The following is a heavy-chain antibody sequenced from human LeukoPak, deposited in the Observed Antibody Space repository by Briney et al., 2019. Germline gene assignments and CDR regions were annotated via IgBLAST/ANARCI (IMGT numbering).Heavy chain of an antibody. CDR1: GFTFSSYA. CDR2: ISGSGGST. J-gene: IGHJ1*01. CDR3: AAMVRGVVSYFQH. D-gene: IGHD3-10*01. Sequence: GGSLRLSCAASGFTFSSYAMSWVRQAPGKGLEWVSAISGSGGSTYYADSVKGRFTISRDNSKNTLYLQMNSLRAEGTAVYYCAAMVRGVVSYFQHWGQGTLVTVSS. V-gene: IGHV3-23*01.